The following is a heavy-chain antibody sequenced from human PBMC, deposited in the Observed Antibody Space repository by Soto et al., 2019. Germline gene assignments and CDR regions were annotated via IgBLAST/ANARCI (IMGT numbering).Heavy chain of an antibody. CDR1: GYSFTSYW. CDR3: ARSFVVVPAAERPEDAPFDY. J-gene: IGHJ4*02. V-gene: IGHV5-10-1*01. CDR2: IDPSDSYT. D-gene: IGHD2-2*01. Sequence: PGESLKISCKGSGYSFTSYWISWVRQMPGKGLEWMGRIDPSDSYTNYSPSFQGHVTISADKSISTAYLQWSSLKASDTAMYYCARSFVVVPAAERPEDAPFDYWGQGTLVTVSS.